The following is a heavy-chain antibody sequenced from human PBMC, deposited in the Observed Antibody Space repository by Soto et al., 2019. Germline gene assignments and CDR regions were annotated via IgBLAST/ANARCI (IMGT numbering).Heavy chain of an antibody. V-gene: IGHV4-30-4*01. Sequence: PSETLSLTCTVSGGSISSGDYYWSWIRQPPGKGLEWIGYIYYSGSTYYNPSLKSRVTISVDTSKNQFSLKLSSVTAADTAVYYCARERKPHRRLAYFDYWGQGTLVTVSS. D-gene: IGHD6-25*01. CDR1: GGSISSGDYY. CDR3: ARERKPHRRLAYFDY. CDR2: IYYSGST. J-gene: IGHJ4*02.